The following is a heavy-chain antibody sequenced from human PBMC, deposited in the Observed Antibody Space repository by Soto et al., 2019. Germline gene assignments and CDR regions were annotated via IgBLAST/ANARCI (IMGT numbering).Heavy chain of an antibody. J-gene: IGHJ4*02. Sequence: GESLKISCKGSGYSFAGYWITWVRQKPGKGLEWMGRIDPSDSQTYYSPSFRGHVTISVTKSITTVFLQWSSLRASDTAMYYCARQIYDSDTGPNFQYSFDSWGQGTLVTVSS. CDR2: IDPSDSQT. D-gene: IGHD3-22*01. CDR1: GYSFAGYW. CDR3: ARQIYDSDTGPNFQYSFDS. V-gene: IGHV5-10-1*01.